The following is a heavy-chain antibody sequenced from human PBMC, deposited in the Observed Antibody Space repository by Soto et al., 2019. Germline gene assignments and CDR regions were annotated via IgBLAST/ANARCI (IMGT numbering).Heavy chain of an antibody. V-gene: IGHV1-8*01. D-gene: IGHD6-6*01. J-gene: IGHJ6*02. CDR3: ARGRHIAARYYYYGMDV. CDR1: GYTFTSYD. CDR2: MNPNSGNT. Sequence: ASVKVSCKASGYTFTSYDINWVRQATGQGLEWMGWMNPNSGNTGYAQKFQGRVTMTRNTSISTAYMELSSLRSEDTAVYYCARGRHIAARYYYYGMDVWGQGTTVTVSS.